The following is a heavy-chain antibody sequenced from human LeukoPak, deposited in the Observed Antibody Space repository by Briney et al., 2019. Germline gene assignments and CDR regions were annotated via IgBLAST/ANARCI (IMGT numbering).Heavy chain of an antibody. V-gene: IGHV4-61*01. CDR3: ARGEYGDYDALHYDY. J-gene: IGHJ4*02. D-gene: IGHD4-17*01. CDR2: MSYSGTT. Sequence: SGTLSLTCSVSGGSVSGDSINHYYWNWIRQPPGKGLEWLGYMSYSGTTNYKPSLRSRVTLAVDRSKNQLSLQLTSVTAADTAVYYCARGEYGDYDALHYDYWGQGTLVTVSS. CDR1: GGSVSGDSINHYY.